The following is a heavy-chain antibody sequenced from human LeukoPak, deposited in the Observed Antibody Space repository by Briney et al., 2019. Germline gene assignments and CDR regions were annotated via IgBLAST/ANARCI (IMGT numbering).Heavy chain of an antibody. D-gene: IGHD6-19*01. CDR3: ARDVISSGWYVDYFDY. V-gene: IGHV3-21*01. J-gene: IGHJ4*02. CDR1: GFTFSSYS. Sequence: KAGGSLRLSCAASGFTFSSYSMNWVRQAPGKGLEWVSSISSSSSYIYYADSVKGRFTISRDNAKNSLYLQMNSLRAEDTAVYYCARDVISSGWYVDYFDYWGQGTLVTVSS. CDR2: ISSSSSYI.